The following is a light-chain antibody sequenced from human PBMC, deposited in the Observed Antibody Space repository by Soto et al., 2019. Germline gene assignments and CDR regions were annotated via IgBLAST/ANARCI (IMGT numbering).Light chain of an antibody. CDR1: SSNIGAGYD. V-gene: IGLV1-40*01. J-gene: IGLJ2*01. CDR2: VNI. CDR3: QSYDSSLSVL. Sequence: QSVLTQPPSVSGAPGQRVTISCTGDSSNIGAGYDVHWYQQLPGTASKLLIYVNINRPSGVPDRFSASRSDSSASLAITGLQAEDEADYYCQSYDSSLSVLFGGGTKVTVL.